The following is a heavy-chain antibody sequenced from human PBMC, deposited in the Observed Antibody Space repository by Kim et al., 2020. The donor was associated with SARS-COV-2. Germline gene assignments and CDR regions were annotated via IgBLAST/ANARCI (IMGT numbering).Heavy chain of an antibody. CDR1: GFTFSSYA. CDR2: ISGSGGST. J-gene: IGHJ6*01. D-gene: IGHD6-13*01. CDR3: AKGGSSSRKGDDGMDG. V-gene: IGHV3-23*01. Sequence: GGSLRLSCAASGFTFSSYAMSWVRQAPGKGLEWVSAISGSGGSTYDADSVKGRFTISRDNSKNTLYLKMNSRRGEDTAEYYCAKGGSSSRKGDDGMDGWG.